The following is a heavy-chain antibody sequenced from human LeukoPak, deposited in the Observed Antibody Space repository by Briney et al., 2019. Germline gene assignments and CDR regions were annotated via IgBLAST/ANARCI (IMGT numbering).Heavy chain of an antibody. D-gene: IGHD5-18*01. V-gene: IGHV3-72*01. CDR3: VRGYNSFDS. CDR1: GFIFSDHY. Sequence: GGSLRLSCAVSGFIFSDHYMDWVRHTPGKGLEWLGRSRSKAKSYSTEYAASVKGRFTISRDVSKNSLYLEMNSLKTEDTAVYYCVRGYNSFDSWGQGTLVTVSS. CDR2: SRSKAKSYST. J-gene: IGHJ4*02.